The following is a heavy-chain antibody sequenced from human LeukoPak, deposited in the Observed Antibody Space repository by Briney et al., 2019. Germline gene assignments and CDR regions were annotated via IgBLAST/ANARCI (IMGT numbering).Heavy chain of an antibody. Sequence: SETLSLTCTVSGGLISISTYYWGWIRQPPGKGLEWIGSIYYSGTTHYNPSLKSRVTIAVDTSKNQFSLKLISVTAADTAVYYCAREGLAARRGGFDIWGQGTVVTVSS. CDR3: AREGLAARRGGFDI. J-gene: IGHJ3*02. D-gene: IGHD6-6*01. V-gene: IGHV4-39*07. CDR1: GGLISISTYY. CDR2: IYYSGTT.